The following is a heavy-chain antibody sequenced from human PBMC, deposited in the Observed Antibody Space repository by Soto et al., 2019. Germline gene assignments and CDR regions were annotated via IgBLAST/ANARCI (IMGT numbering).Heavy chain of an antibody. Sequence: QVQLVESGGGVVQPGRSLRLSCAASGFTFSSYGMHWVRQAPGKGLEWVAVISYDGSNKYYADSVKGRFTISRDNSKNTWYLQMNSLRAEDTAVYYCAKDQYYYDSSGYDYWGQGTLVTVSS. CDR3: AKDQYYYDSSGYDY. D-gene: IGHD3-22*01. CDR1: GFTFSSYG. CDR2: ISYDGSNK. V-gene: IGHV3-30*18. J-gene: IGHJ4*02.